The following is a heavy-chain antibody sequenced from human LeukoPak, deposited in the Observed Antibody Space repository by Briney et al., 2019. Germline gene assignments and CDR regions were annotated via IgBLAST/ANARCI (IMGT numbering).Heavy chain of an antibody. V-gene: IGHV4-34*01. CDR2: INHSGST. Sequence: SETLSLTCAVYGGSFSGYYWSWIRQPPGKGLEWIGEINHSGSTNYNPSLKSRVTISVDTSKKQFSLKLSSVTAADTAVYYCARDSSVGYFDLWGRGTLVTVSS. CDR3: ARDSSVGYFDL. J-gene: IGHJ2*01. CDR1: GGSFSGYY. D-gene: IGHD6-25*01.